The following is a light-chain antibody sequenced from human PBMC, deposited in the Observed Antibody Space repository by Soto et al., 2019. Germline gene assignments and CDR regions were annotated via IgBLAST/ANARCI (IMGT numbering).Light chain of an antibody. CDR3: SSYAGSNTVV. J-gene: IGLJ2*01. CDR2: EVT. Sequence: QSALTQPPSASGSPGQSVTISCTGTSSDVGGYNYVSWYQHHPGKAPKLIIFEVTKRPSGVPDRFSGTKSGNTASLTVSGLQAEDEAHYYCSSYAGSNTVVFGGRTKLTVL. V-gene: IGLV2-8*01. CDR1: SSDVGGYNY.